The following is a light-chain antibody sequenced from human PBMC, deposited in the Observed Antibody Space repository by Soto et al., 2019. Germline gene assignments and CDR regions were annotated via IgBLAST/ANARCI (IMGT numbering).Light chain of an antibody. CDR1: ISYVGSYNL. CDR2: EGS. V-gene: IGLV2-14*02. CDR3: SSYTSSSTQV. J-gene: IGLJ1*01. Sequence: QSVLTHPASVSRSPGQSITISFTGTISYVGSYNLVSWYQQHPGKAHKLMIYEGSKRPSGVSNRFSGSKSGNTASLTISGLQAEDEADYYCSSYTSSSTQVFGTGTKVPVL.